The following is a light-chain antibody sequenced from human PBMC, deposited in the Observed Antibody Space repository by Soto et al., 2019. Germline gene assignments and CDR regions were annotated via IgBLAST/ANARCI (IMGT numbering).Light chain of an antibody. CDR3: QQYGNSPQT. J-gene: IGKJ1*01. CDR1: ESVRTF. CDR2: GAS. V-gene: IGKV3-20*01. Sequence: DTVLTQSPGSLSLSPGERATLTCRASESVRTFLAWYQQKPGQAPRLLIYGASSRATGIPNRFSGSGSGTDFTLTISRLEPEDFAVYYCQQYGNSPQTFGQGTKVDIK.